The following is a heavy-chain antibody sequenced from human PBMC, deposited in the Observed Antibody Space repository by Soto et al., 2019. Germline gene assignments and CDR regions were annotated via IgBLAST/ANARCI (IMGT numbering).Heavy chain of an antibody. J-gene: IGHJ6*02. D-gene: IGHD6-6*01. CDR2: IDPSDSYT. Sequence: GESLKISCKGSGYSFTSYWISWVRQMPGKGLEWMGRIDPSDSYTNYSPSFQGHVTISADKSISTAYLQWSSLRASDTAMYYCARGWYSSSIYGMDVWGQGTTVTVSS. V-gene: IGHV5-10-1*01. CDR3: ARGWYSSSIYGMDV. CDR1: GYSFTSYW.